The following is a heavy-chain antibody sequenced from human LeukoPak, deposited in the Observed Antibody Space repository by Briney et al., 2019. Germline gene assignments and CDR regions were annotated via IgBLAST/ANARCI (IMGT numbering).Heavy chain of an antibody. CDR3: ARGPRSNWNAPMIVVARRSYYFDY. CDR1: GRSFSGYY. D-gene: IGHD3-22*01. CDR2: INHSGST. J-gene: IGHJ4*02. Sequence: SETLSLTCAVYGRSFSGYYWSWIRQPPGKGLEWIGEINHSGSTNYNPSLKSRVTISVDTSKNQFSLKLSSVTAADTAVYYCARGPRSNWNAPMIVVARRSYYFDYWGQGTLVTVSS. V-gene: IGHV4-34*01.